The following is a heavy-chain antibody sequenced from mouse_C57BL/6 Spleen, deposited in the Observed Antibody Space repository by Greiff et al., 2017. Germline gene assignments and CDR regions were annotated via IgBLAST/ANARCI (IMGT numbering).Heavy chain of an antibody. Sequence: VQLQQPGTELVKPGASVKLSCKASGYTFTSYWMHWVKQRPGQGLEWIGNINPSNGGTNYNEKFKSKATLTVDKSSSTAYMQLSSLTSEDSAVYYCAREGSSYDWYFDVWGTGTTVTVSS. CDR3: AREGSSYDWYFDV. V-gene: IGHV1-53*01. J-gene: IGHJ1*03. CDR1: GYTFTSYW. D-gene: IGHD1-1*01. CDR2: INPSNGGT.